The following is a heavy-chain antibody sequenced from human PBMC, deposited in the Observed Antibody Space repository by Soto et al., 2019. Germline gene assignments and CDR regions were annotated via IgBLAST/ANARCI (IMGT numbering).Heavy chain of an antibody. V-gene: IGHV4-39*01. CDR3: ARLAALRYYYYYYMDV. J-gene: IGHJ6*03. Sequence: QLQLQESGPGLVKPSETLSLTCTVSGGSISSSSYYWGWIRQPPGKGLEWIGSIYYSGSTYYNPSLKSRVTISVDTSKNQFSLKLSSVTAADTAVYYCARLAALRYYYYYYMDVWGKGTTVTVSS. CDR1: GGSISSSSYY. D-gene: IGHD6-25*01. CDR2: IYYSGST.